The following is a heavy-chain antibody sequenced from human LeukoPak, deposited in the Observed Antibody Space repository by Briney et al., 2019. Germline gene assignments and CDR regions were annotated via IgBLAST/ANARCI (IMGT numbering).Heavy chain of an antibody. D-gene: IGHD3-10*01. CDR2: IIPILGIA. Sequence: SVKVSCKASGGTFSSYAISWVRQAPGQGLEWMGRIIPILGIANYAQKFQGRVTITADKSTSTAYMELSSLRSEDTAVYYCARYGSGSYYHGGNYWGQGTLVTVSS. V-gene: IGHV1-69*04. CDR3: ARYGSGSYYHGGNY. J-gene: IGHJ4*02. CDR1: GGTFSSYA.